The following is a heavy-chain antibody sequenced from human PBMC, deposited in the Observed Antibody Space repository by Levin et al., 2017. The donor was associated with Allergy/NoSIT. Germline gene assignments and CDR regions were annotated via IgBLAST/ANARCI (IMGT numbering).Heavy chain of an antibody. V-gene: IGHV3-11*01. CDR3: ARVRGGITMVRGVTTYGYYFDY. Sequence: LGESLKISCAASGFTFSDYYMSWIRQAPGKGLEWVSYISSSGSTIYYADSVKGRFTISRDNAKNSLYLQMNSLRAEDTAVYYCARVRGGITMVRGVTTYGYYFDYWGQGTLVTVSS. CDR2: ISSSGSTI. J-gene: IGHJ4*02. D-gene: IGHD3-10*01. CDR1: GFTFSDYY.